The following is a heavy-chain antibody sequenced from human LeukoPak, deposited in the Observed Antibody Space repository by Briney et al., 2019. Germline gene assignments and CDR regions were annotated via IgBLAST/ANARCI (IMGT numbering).Heavy chain of an antibody. J-gene: IGHJ5*02. V-gene: IGHV4-30-2*01. D-gene: IGHD3-16*01. Sequence: SETLSLTCTVSGGSISSGSYYWSWIRQPPGKGLEWIGYIYHSGSTYYNPSLKSRVTISVDRSKNQFSLKLSSVTAADTAVYYCARELWGSRMGTFDPWGQGTLVTVSS. CDR3: ARELWGSRMGTFDP. CDR2: IYHSGST. CDR1: GGSISSGSYY.